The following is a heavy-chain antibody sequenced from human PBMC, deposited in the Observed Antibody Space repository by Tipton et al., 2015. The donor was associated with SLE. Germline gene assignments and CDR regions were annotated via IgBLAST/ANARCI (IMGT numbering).Heavy chain of an antibody. J-gene: IGHJ4*02. D-gene: IGHD5-24*01. CDR2: LYGGRCN. Sequence: SLRLSCVASGFIASSHYMTWVRQTPGKGLEWVSVLYGGRCNYYAHSLKCRINISRDNSKNTLYLQMTSLRPEDTAIYFCARDRDGFNTWGFDYWCQGTLVSVSS. CDR1: GFIASSHY. CDR3: ARDRDGFNTWGFDY. V-gene: IGHV3-53*05.